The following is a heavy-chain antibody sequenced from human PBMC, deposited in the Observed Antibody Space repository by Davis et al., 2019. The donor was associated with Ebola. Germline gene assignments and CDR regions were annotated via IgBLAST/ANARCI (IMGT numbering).Heavy chain of an antibody. CDR3: ARVLWFGELLYTAGGFDP. J-gene: IGHJ5*02. V-gene: IGHV3-30-3*01. Sequence: GGSLRLSCAASGFTFSSYAMHWVRQAPGKGLEWVAVISYDGSNKYYADSVKGRFTISRDNAKNSLYLQMNSLRAEDTAVYYCARVLWFGELLYTAGGFDPWGQGTLVTVSS. CDR2: ISYDGSNK. D-gene: IGHD3-10*01. CDR1: GFTFSSYA.